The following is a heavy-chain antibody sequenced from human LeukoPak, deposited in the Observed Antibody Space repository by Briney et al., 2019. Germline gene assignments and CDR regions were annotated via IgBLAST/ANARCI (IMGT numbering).Heavy chain of an antibody. CDR1: GGSFSDYY. V-gene: IGHV4-34*01. CDR3: ARVISSPGDPPTYYDFWSGYYPSIRYMDV. D-gene: IGHD3-3*01. J-gene: IGHJ6*03. Sequence: KPSETLSLTCAVYGGSFSDYYWSWIRQPPGKGLEWIGEINHSGSTNYSPSLKSRVTISVDTSKNQFSLKLSSVTAADTAVYYCARVISSPGDPPTYYDFWSGYYPSIRYMDVWGKGTTVTVSS. CDR2: INHSGST.